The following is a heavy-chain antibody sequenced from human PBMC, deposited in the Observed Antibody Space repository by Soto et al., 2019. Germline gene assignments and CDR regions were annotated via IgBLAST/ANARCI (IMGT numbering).Heavy chain of an antibody. CDR1: CGSISTYNYY. D-gene: IGHD2-15*01. Sequence: SETLSLTCTVSCGSISTYNYYWGWIRQTPGKGLEYIGSIHHTGSAYFNPSFESRVTISVDTSKNQFSLKLTSVSAADTAVYSCARLGGCSNGRCYSTNWFDTWGQGTLVTVSS. CDR2: IHHTGSA. CDR3: ARLGGCSNGRCYSTNWFDT. J-gene: IGHJ5*02. V-gene: IGHV4-39*01.